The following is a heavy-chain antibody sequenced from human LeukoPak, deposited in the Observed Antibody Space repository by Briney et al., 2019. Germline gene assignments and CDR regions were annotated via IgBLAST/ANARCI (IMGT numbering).Heavy chain of an antibody. Sequence: PGGSLRLSCAASGFTFSSYSMNWVRQAPGKGLEWVSAISGSGGSTYYADSVKGRFTISRDNSKNTLYLQMNSLRAEDTAVYYCAKENYGDYVGLDAFDIWGQGTMVTVSS. CDR1: GFTFSSYS. CDR3: AKENYGDYVGLDAFDI. J-gene: IGHJ3*02. CDR2: ISGSGGST. D-gene: IGHD4-17*01. V-gene: IGHV3-23*01.